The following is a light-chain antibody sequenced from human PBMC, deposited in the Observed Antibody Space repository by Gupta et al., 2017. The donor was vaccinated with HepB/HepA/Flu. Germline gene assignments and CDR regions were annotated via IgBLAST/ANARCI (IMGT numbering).Light chain of an antibody. V-gene: IGKV3-15*01. CDR2: DAS. J-gene: IGKJ1*01. CDR3: QQSNSWPWT. Sequence: EIVLTQSPATLSVSPGERVTLSCRASQSVNHRLGWYQQKPGQAPRLLIYDASTRATGIPARFSGSGSGTEFTLTITSLQSEDSAVYYCQQSNSWPWTFGQGTKVEIK. CDR1: QSVNHR.